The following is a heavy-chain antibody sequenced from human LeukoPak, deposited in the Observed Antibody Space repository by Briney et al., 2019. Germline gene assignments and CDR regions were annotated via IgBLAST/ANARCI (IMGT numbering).Heavy chain of an antibody. Sequence: GASVKVSCKASGYTFTSCAMHWVRQAPGQRLEWMGWTNAGNGNTKYSQKFQGRVTITRDTSASTAYMELSSLRSEDTAVYYCVVRYQLPTFDYWGQGTLVTVSS. D-gene: IGHD2-2*01. V-gene: IGHV1-3*01. CDR3: VVRYQLPTFDY. CDR1: GYTFTSCA. CDR2: TNAGNGNT. J-gene: IGHJ4*02.